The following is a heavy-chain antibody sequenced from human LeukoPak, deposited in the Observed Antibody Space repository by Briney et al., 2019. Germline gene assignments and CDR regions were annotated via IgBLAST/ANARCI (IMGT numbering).Heavy chain of an antibody. CDR2: IYYSGST. CDR3: ASQHYDFWSGYPYYFDY. CDR1: GGSISSSSYY. Sequence: TSETLSLTCTVSGGSISSSSYYWGWIRQPPGKGLEWIGSIYYSGSTYYNPSLKSRVTISVDTSKNQFSLKLSSVTAADTAAYYCASQHYDFWSGYPYYFDYWGQGTLVTVSS. J-gene: IGHJ4*02. V-gene: IGHV4-39*01. D-gene: IGHD3-3*01.